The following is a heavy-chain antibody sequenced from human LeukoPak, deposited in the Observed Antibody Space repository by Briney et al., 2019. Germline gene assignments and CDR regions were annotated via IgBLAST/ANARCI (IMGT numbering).Heavy chain of an antibody. CDR2: IDPNSGGT. Sequence: ASVKVSCKASGYTFTGYYLHWVRQAPGQGLEWMGWIDPNSGGTKYAQKFQGRFTMTRDTSISTVYMELSTLRSDDTAVYYCARDPSQYYYMDVWGRGTTVTISS. CDR1: GYTFTGYY. CDR3: ARDPSQYYYMDV. V-gene: IGHV1-2*02. J-gene: IGHJ6*03.